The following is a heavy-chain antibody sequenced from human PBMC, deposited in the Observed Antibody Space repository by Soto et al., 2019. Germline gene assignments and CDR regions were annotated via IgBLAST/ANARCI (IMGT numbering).Heavy chain of an antibody. V-gene: IGHV4-31*03. D-gene: IGHD2-15*01. CDR3: ARECSGGYNWFDP. CDR1: GGSISSGGYY. J-gene: IGHJ5*02. CDR2: IFYSGST. Sequence: PSATLSLTCTVSGGSISSGGYYWSWIRQHPGKGLEWIGYIFYSGSTYYNPSLKSRVTISVDTSKNQFSLKLSSVTAADTAVYYCARECSGGYNWFDPWGQGTLVTVSS.